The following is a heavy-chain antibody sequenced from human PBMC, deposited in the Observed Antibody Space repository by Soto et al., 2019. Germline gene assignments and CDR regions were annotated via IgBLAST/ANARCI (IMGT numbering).Heavy chain of an antibody. V-gene: IGHV5-51*01. CDR1: GYRFSSYW. J-gene: IGHJ6*02. D-gene: IGHD2-8*01. CDR3: ERQGSNAAYYYYGMDV. CDR2: IYPGDSDT. Sequence: GESLKISCKGSGYRFSSYWIAWVRQMPGKGLEWMGIIYPGDSDTIYSPSFQGQVTFSADKSTSTAYLQWSSLKASDSAMYYCERQGSNAAYYYYGMDVWGQGTTATVSS.